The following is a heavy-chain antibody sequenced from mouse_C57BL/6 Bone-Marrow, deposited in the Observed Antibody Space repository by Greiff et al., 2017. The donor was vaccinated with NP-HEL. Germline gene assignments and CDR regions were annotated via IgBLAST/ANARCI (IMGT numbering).Heavy chain of an antibody. D-gene: IGHD1-1*01. Sequence: VQLQQSGAELVKPGASVKLSCKASGYTFTSYWMHWVKQRPGQGLEWIGMIHPNSGSTNYNEKFKSKATLTVDKSSSTAYMQLSSLTSEDSAVYYCAYHYYGSWDFDYWGQGTTLTVSS. CDR3: AYHYYGSWDFDY. V-gene: IGHV1-64*01. CDR2: IHPNSGST. CDR1: GYTFTSYW. J-gene: IGHJ2*01.